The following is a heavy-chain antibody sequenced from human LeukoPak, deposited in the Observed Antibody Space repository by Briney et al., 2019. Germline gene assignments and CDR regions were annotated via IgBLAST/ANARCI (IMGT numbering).Heavy chain of an antibody. V-gene: IGHV3-23*01. J-gene: IGHJ4*02. CDR3: AKVPYYYGSGSYLDY. CDR1: GFTFSSYA. D-gene: IGHD3-10*01. Sequence: GGSLRLSCAASGFTFSSYAMSWVRQAPGKGLEWVLAISGSGGSTYYTDSVKGRFTISRDNSKNTLDLQMNSLRAEDTAVYYCAKVPYYYGSGSYLDYWGQGTLVTVSS. CDR2: ISGSGGST.